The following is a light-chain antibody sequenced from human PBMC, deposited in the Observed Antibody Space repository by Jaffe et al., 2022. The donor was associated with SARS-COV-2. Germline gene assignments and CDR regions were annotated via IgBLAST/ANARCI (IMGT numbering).Light chain of an antibody. Sequence: EILLTQSPGTLSLSPGQRATLSCRTSQSVSSSYLAWYQQRPGQAPRLLIYGVSSRATGIPDRFSGSGSGTDFTLTISRLEPEDFAVYYCQQYGNSPRTFGQGTKVEIK. V-gene: IGKV3-20*01. CDR2: GVS. CDR3: QQYGNSPRT. J-gene: IGKJ1*01. CDR1: QSVSSSY.